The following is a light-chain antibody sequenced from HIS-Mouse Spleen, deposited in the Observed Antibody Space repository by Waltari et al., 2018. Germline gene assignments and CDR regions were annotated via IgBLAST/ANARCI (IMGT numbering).Light chain of an antibody. CDR3: MQALQTPLT. V-gene: IGKV2-28*01. CDR1: QSLLHSNGYNY. Sequence: DIVMTQSPLSLPVTPGEPASISCRSSQSLLHSNGYNYLDWYLQKPGQSPQLLIYLGSKLASGVPDRFSGSGSGTDFTLKISRVEAEDVGVYYCMQALQTPLTFGGRTKVEIK. J-gene: IGKJ4*01. CDR2: LGS.